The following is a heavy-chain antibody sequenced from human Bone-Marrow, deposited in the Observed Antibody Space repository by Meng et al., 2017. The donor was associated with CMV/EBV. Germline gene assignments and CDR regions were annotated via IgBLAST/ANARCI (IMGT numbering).Heavy chain of an antibody. CDR1: GGSFSGYY. Sequence: SEPLSLTCAVYGGSFSGYYWSWIRQPPGKGLEWIGEINHSGSTNYNPSLKSRVTISVDTSKNQFSLKLSSVTAADTAVYYCARDGGMEAPYSDAFDIWGQGTMVTVSS. CDR2: INHSGST. D-gene: IGHD2-15*01. V-gene: IGHV4-34*01. J-gene: IGHJ3*02. CDR3: ARDGGMEAPYSDAFDI.